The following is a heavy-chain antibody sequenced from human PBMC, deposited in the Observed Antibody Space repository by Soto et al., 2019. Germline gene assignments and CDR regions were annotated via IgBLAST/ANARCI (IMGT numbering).Heavy chain of an antibody. CDR1: GFSFSSYA. CDR3: AKKAHPGLWLVNFDS. Sequence: GGSLRLSCAASGFSFSSYAMSWVRQAPGKGLQWVSTISGNDGSTYYAGSVKGRFTISRDSSKNTLYLQMNSLRADDTAVYYCAKKAHPGLWLVNFDSWGQGALVTVSS. D-gene: IGHD6-19*01. CDR2: ISGNDGST. V-gene: IGHV3-23*01. J-gene: IGHJ4*02.